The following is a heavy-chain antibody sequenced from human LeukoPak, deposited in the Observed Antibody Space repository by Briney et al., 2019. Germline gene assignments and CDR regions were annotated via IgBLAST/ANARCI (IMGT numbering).Heavy chain of an antibody. Sequence: PSETLSLTCTVSGGSISSYYWSWIRQPPGKGLEWIGYIYYSGSTNYNPSRKSRVTISVDTSKNQFSLKLRSVTAADTAVYYCARGTYSSGRIPFDYWGQGTLVTVSS. D-gene: IGHD6-19*01. CDR1: GGSISSYY. CDR2: IYYSGST. V-gene: IGHV4-59*01. CDR3: ARGTYSSGRIPFDY. J-gene: IGHJ4*02.